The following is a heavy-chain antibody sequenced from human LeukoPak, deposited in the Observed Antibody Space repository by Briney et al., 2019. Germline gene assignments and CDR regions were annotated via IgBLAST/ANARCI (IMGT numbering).Heavy chain of an antibody. CDR1: GDSISSGGYS. CDR3: ARARVQGDYLYYFDY. V-gene: IGHV4-30-2*01. D-gene: IGHD4-17*01. CDR2: IYHSGST. Sequence: SETLSLTCAVSGDSISSGGYSWGWIRQPPGKGLEWIGYIYHSGSTYYNPSLKSRVTISVDRSKNQFSLKLSSVTAADTAVYYCARARVQGDYLYYFDYWGQGTLVTVSS. J-gene: IGHJ4*02.